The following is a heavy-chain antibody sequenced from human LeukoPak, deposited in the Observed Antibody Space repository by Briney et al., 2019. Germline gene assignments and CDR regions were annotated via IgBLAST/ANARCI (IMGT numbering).Heavy chain of an antibody. V-gene: IGHV3-48*03. CDR3: ASEGFTGDYYYYYMDV. CDR2: ISSSGSTI. Sequence: GGSLRLSCAASGFTFSSFEMNWVRQAPGKGLVWGSYISSSGSTIYYADSVKGRFTISRDNAKNSLYLQMNSLRAEDTAVYYCASEGFTGDYYYYYMDVWGKGTTVTISS. D-gene: IGHD1-14*01. CDR1: GFTFSSFE. J-gene: IGHJ6*03.